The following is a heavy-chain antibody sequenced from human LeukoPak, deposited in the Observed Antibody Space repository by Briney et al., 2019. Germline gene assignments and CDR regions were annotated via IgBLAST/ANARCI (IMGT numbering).Heavy chain of an antibody. D-gene: IGHD6-13*01. J-gene: IGHJ4*02. Sequence: GGSLRLSCAASGFTFSSYSMNWVRQAPGKGLEWVSAISGSGGSTYYADSVKGRFTISRDNSKNTLYLQMNSLRAEDTAVYYCARGEGILSSWIYFDYWGQGTLVTVSS. CDR1: GFTFSSYS. CDR3: ARGEGILSSWIYFDY. CDR2: ISGSGGST. V-gene: IGHV3-23*01.